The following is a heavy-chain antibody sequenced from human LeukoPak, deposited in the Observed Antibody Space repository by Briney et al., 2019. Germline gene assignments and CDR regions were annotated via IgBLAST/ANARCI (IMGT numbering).Heavy chain of an antibody. V-gene: IGHV1-46*01. D-gene: IGHD1-26*01. J-gene: IGHJ4*02. CDR2: INPSGGTT. CDR3: ARGGKEPDIDY. Sequence: ASVKVSCKASGYTFSSYYMHWVRQAPGQGLEWMGVINPSGGTTSYAQKFQDRVTMTRDTSTSTVYMELSSLRSEDTAVYYCARGGKEPDIDYWGQGTLVTVSS. CDR1: GYTFSSYY.